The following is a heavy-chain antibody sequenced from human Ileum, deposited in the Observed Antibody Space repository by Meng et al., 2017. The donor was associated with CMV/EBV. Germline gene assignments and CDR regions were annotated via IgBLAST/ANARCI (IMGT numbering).Heavy chain of an antibody. J-gene: IGHJ6*02. CDR3: ARGTRGRIAARPHYYYGMDV. Sequence: SETLSLTCTVSGDSISSYAYYWSWIRQHPGKGLEWIGYIYYSGRTYYNPSLKSRVTISVDTSENQFSLNLSSVTAADTAVYYCARGTRGRIAARPHYYYGMDVWGQGTTVTVSS. V-gene: IGHV4-31*03. CDR1: GDSISSYAYY. D-gene: IGHD6-6*01. CDR2: IYYSGRT.